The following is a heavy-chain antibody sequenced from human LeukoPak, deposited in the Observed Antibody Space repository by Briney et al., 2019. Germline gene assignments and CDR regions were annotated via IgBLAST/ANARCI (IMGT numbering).Heavy chain of an antibody. J-gene: IGHJ5*02. CDR1: GYTFISYD. D-gene: IGHD6-13*01. CDR3: ARVGRSSWWGFWFDP. Sequence: SVKVSCKASGYTFISYDINWVRQAPGQGLEWMGRIIPIFGTANYAQKFQGRVTITTDESTSTAYMELSSLRSEDTAVYYCARVGRSSWWGFWFDPWGQGTLVTVSS. CDR2: IIPIFGTA. V-gene: IGHV1-69*05.